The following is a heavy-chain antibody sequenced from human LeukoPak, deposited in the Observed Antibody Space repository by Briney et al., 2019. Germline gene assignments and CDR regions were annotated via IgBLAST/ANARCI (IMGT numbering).Heavy chain of an antibody. V-gene: IGHV4-59*01. D-gene: IGHD2-15*01. Sequence: SETLSLTCTVSGGSISSYYWSWIRQPPGKGLEWIGYIYYSGSTNYNPSLKSRVTISVDTSKNQFSLKLSSVTAADTAVYYCAREVVVVAAPPNYYYYMDVWGKGTTVTVSS. CDR3: AREVVVVAAPPNYYYYMDV. J-gene: IGHJ6*03. CDR1: GGSISSYY. CDR2: IYYSGST.